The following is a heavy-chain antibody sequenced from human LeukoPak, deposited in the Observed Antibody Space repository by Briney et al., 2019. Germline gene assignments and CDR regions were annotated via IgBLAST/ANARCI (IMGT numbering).Heavy chain of an antibody. CDR2: IYYSGTT. Sequence: SETLSLTCAVFGVSIKSYYWSWIRQPPGKGLEWIGYIYYSGTTNYNSSFKSRVTMSLDTSKNQVSLNLNSVTAEDTAVYFCATLGDFDFWGQGALVAVSS. V-gene: IGHV4-59*01. J-gene: IGHJ4*02. CDR1: GVSIKSYY. D-gene: IGHD3-16*01. CDR3: ATLGDFDF.